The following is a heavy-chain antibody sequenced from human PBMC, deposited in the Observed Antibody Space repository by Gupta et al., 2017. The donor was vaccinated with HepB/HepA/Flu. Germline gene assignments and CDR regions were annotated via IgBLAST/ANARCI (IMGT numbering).Heavy chain of an antibody. V-gene: IGHV1-8*01. J-gene: IGHJ3*02. CDR3: ARGLTWFGDALDI. CDR2: MNPHSGNT. D-gene: IGHD3-10*01. CDR1: RYTFTSYE. Sequence: QAQLMQSGAEVKKPGAPVKVSCKASRYTFTSYEINWVRQAPGQGLEWMGWMNPHSGNTGYSQKFQGRVTMTRNTDISTAYMELTSLRSDDTAVYFCARGLTWFGDALDIWGQGTMVTVSS.